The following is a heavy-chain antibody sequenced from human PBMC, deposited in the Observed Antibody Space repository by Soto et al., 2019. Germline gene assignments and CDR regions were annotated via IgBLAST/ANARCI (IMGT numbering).Heavy chain of an antibody. CDR3: ASTLPSGWYSDAFDI. CDR1: GFTFSSYS. CDR2: ISSSSSTI. J-gene: IGHJ3*02. D-gene: IGHD6-19*01. V-gene: IGHV3-48*01. Sequence: EVQLVESGGGLVQPGGSLRLSCAASGFTFSSYSMNWVRQAPGKGLEWVSYISSSSSTIYYADSVKGRFTISRDNAKNSLYLQINSLRAEDTAVYYCASTLPSGWYSDAFDIWGQGTMVTVSS.